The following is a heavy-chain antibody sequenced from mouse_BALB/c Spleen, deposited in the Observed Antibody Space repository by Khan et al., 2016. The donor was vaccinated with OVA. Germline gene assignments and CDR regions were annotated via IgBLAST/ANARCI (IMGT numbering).Heavy chain of an antibody. V-gene: IGHV3-2*02. Sequence: VQLKESGPGLVKPSQSLSLTCTVTGYSITSNYAWNWIRQFPGNKLEWMGYISYSGSTNYNPSLKSRISITRDTSKNQSFLQLNSVTTEDTATYYCARGNYYGYAMDYWGQGTSITVSS. CDR3: ARGNYYGYAMDY. CDR1: GYSITSNYA. J-gene: IGHJ4*01. CDR2: ISYSGST. D-gene: IGHD1-1*01.